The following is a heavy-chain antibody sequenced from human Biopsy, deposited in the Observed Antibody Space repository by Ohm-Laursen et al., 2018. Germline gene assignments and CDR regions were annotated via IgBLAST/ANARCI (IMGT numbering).Heavy chain of an antibody. D-gene: IGHD2-8*02. CDR1: GFNFDSYA. CDR3: AEDRDLNLLAWFDP. Sequence: SLRLSCTASGFNFDSYAMTWVRQAPGRGLECASVISGSGAYTYYADSVKGRFTISRDNSKNTLFLQLSSLRAEDTAVYHCAEDRDLNLLAWFDPWGQGTLVTVSS. J-gene: IGHJ5*01. V-gene: IGHV3-23*01. CDR2: ISGSGAYT.